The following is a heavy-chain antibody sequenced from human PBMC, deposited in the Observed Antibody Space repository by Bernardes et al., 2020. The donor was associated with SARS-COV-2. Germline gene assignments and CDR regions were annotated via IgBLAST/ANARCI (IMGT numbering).Heavy chain of an antibody. J-gene: IGHJ6*02. Sequence: GGSLRLSCAASGFTFSSYWMSWVRQAPGKGLEWVANIKQDGSEKYYVDSVKGRFTISRDNAKNSLYLQMNSLRAEDTAVYYCARDLCNGDNAYYYYGMDVWCQGTTVTVSS. CDR2: IKQDGSEK. CDR3: ARDLCNGDNAYYYYGMDV. CDR1: GFTFSSYW. V-gene: IGHV3-7*04. D-gene: IGHD4-17*01.